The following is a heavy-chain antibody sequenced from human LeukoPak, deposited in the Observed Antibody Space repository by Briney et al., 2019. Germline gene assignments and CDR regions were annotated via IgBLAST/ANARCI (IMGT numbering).Heavy chain of an antibody. CDR3: ARTYCSSTSCYYYYYYMDV. CDR1: GDTFTSYY. CDR2: MNPNSGNT. J-gene: IGHJ6*03. V-gene: IGHV1-8*02. Sequence: VASVKVSCKASGDTFTSYYMHWVRQAPGQGLEWMGWMNPNSGNTGYAQKFQGRVTMTRNTSISTAYMELSSLRSEDTAVYYCARTYCSSTSCYYYYYYMDVWGKGTTVTISS. D-gene: IGHD2-2*01.